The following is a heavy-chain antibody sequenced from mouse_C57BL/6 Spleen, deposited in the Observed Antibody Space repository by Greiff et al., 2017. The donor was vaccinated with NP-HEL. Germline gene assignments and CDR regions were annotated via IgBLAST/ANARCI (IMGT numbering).Heavy chain of an antibody. V-gene: IGHV5-6*01. J-gene: IGHJ4*01. CDR3: ARHAHGMDY. CDR1: GFTFSSYG. CDR2: ISSGGSYT. Sequence: EVQLVESGGDLVKPGGSLKLSCAASGFTFSSYGMSWVRQTPDKRLEWVATISSGGSYTYYPDSVKGRFTISRDNAKNTLYLQMSSLKSEDTAMYDCARHAHGMDYWGQGTSVTVSS.